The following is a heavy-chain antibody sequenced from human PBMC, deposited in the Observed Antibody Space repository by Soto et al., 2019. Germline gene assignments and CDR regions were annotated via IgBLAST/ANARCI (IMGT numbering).Heavy chain of an antibody. V-gene: IGHV1-2*02. J-gene: IGHJ4*02. CDR3: ASLSAASSSWYSGGYFDY. CDR1: GYTXNGYD. Sequence: SXKVSFKASGYTXNGYDMDLVRQAPGQGLEWMGWINPNSGGTNYAQKFQGRVTMNRDTSISTAQMELSRLRSFDTAVYYCASLSAASSSWYSGGYFDYWGQGTLGTVSS. D-gene: IGHD6-13*01. CDR2: INPNSGGT.